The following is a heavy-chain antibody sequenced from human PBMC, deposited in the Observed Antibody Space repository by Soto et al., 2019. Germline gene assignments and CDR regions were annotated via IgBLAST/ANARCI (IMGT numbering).Heavy chain of an antibody. CDR2: VYYNGKT. J-gene: IGHJ4*02. CDR1: GGSINSRSYF. Sequence: QLQLQQSGPGLVKPSETLSLTCSVSGGSINSRSYFWAWIRQPPGKGLEWIGSVYYNGKTYYSPSLKSRLNVSVDTSQNQFSLKLSSVTAADTAIYYCARDRSGGFDYWGLGTLVIVSS. CDR3: ARDRSGGFDY. V-gene: IGHV4-39*02.